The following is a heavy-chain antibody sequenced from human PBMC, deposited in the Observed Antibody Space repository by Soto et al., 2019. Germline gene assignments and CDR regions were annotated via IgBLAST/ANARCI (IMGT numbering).Heavy chain of an antibody. CDR2: SSSTGAYT. CDR3: ARDPSRRSPPDY. V-gene: IGHV3-11*05. J-gene: IGHJ4*02. CDR1: GFPFSDYY. Sequence: QVQVVESGGDLVRPGGALRLSCVASGFPFSDYYMTWFRQAPGKWPEWVAYSSSTGAYTDYADSGKGRFTIIRDNNMNSVFLPMSSLTEEDTGIYYCARDPSRRSPPDYWGQGTLVTVSS.